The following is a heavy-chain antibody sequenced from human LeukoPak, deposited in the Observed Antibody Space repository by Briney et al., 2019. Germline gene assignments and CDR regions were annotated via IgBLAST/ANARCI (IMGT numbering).Heavy chain of an antibody. D-gene: IGHD3-3*01. CDR2: ISAYNGNT. J-gene: IGHJ4*02. CDR1: GYTFISYG. V-gene: IGHV1-18*01. CDR3: ARVRPTIFGVASPGEDY. Sequence: ASVNVSCKASGYTFISYGISWVRQAPGQGLEWMGWISAYNGNTNYAQKFQGRVTMTIDTSTSTAYMELKSLRSDDTAVYYCARVRPTIFGVASPGEDYWGQGTLVTVTS.